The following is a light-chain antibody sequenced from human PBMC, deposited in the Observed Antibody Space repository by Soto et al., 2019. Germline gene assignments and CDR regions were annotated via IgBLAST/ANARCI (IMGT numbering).Light chain of an antibody. Sequence: DIQMTQSPSSLSASIGDRVTITCRASQGISSYLAWYQQKPGKVPKLLIYAASTLRSGVPSRFIGSGSGTDFTLTSSSLQPEDVATYYCQKYNSAPLTFGPGTKVEIK. V-gene: IGKV1-27*01. CDR1: QGISSY. CDR3: QKYNSAPLT. CDR2: AAS. J-gene: IGKJ3*01.